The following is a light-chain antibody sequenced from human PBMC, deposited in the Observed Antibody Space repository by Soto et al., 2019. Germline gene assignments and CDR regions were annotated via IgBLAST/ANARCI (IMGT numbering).Light chain of an antibody. CDR2: VGTGGIVG. V-gene: IGLV9-49*01. Sequence: QLVLTQPPSASASLGASVTLTYTLSSGYSNYKVDWYQQRPGKGPRFVMRVGTGGIVGSKGDDIPDRFSVLGSGLNRYLTIKNIQEEDESDYHCGADHGSGSNFVRVFGGGTKLTVL. J-gene: IGLJ3*02. CDR3: GADHGSGSNFVRV. CDR1: SGYSNYK.